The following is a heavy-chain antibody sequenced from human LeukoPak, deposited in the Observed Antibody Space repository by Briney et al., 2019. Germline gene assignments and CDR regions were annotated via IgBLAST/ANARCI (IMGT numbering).Heavy chain of an antibody. V-gene: IGHV1-8*01. CDR3: ASRGVVSYYYYYAMDV. Sequence: AASVKVSCKASGCTFTSYDINWVRQATGQGLEWMGWMNPNSGNTGYAQKFQGRVTMTRNTSISTAYMELSSLRFEDTAVYYCASRGVVSYYYYYAMDVWGQGTTVTVSS. CDR2: MNPNSGNT. CDR1: GCTFTSYD. D-gene: IGHD3-10*01. J-gene: IGHJ6*02.